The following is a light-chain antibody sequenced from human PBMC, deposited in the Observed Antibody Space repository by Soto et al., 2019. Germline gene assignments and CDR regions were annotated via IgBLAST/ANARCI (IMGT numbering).Light chain of an antibody. CDR3: QQYGNSPPGT. CDR2: GAS. Sequence: VMTRAPATLSVSPGERATLSSRASQSVSSNLAWYQQKPGQGPRLLIYGASNRATGIPDRFSGSGSGADFTLTISRLEPEDFAVYFCQQYGNSPPGTFAQGTRLEIK. J-gene: IGKJ5*01. CDR1: QSVSSN. V-gene: IGKV3-20*01.